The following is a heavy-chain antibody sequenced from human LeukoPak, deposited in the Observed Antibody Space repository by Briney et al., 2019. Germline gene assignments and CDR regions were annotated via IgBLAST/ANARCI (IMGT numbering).Heavy chain of an antibody. CDR1: GFTFSWYW. J-gene: IGHJ3*02. V-gene: IGHV3-7*04. Sequence: GGSLRLSCAASGFTFSWYWMNWVRQAPGKGLEWVANIKEDGSEKFYVDSVKGRFTISRDNAKNSLYLQMSSLRAEDTAVYYCARGNPNAFDIWGQGTMVTVSS. CDR3: ARGNPNAFDI. CDR2: IKEDGSEK.